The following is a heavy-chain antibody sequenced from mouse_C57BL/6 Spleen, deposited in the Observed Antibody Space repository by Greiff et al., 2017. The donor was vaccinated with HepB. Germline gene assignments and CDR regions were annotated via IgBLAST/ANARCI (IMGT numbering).Heavy chain of an antibody. D-gene: IGHD1-1*01. CDR1: GFTFSSYA. CDR2: ISSGGDYI. Sequence: EVNVVESGEGLVKPGGSLKLSCAASGFTFSSYAMSWVRQTPEKRLEWVAYISSGGDYIYYADTVKGRFTISRDNARNTLYLQMSSLKSEDTAMYYCARPVITTVGGYFDYWGQGTTLTVSS. CDR3: ARPVITTVGGYFDY. J-gene: IGHJ2*01. V-gene: IGHV5S21*01.